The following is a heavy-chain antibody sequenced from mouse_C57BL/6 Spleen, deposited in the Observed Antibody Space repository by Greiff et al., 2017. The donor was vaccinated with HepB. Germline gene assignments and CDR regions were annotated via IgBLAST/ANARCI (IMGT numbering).Heavy chain of an antibody. CDR3: ARREEDYGSSHAMDY. CDR1: GFSLSTSGMG. Sequence: QVTLKESGPGILQSSQTLSLTCSFSGFSLSTSGMGVSWIRQPSGKGLEWLAHIYWDDDKRYNPSLKSRLTISKDTSRNQVFLKITSVDTADTATYYCARREEDYGSSHAMDYWGQGTSVTVSS. J-gene: IGHJ4*01. V-gene: IGHV8-12*01. D-gene: IGHD1-1*01. CDR2: IYWDDDK.